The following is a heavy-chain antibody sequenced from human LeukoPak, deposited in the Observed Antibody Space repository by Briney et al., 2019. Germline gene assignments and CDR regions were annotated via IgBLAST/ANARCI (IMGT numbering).Heavy chain of an antibody. J-gene: IGHJ4*02. D-gene: IGHD2-2*02. CDR3: ASDCSSTSCYTLDY. CDR1: GFTFSSYA. CDR2: ISGSGGST. Sequence: GGSLRLSCAASGFTFSSYAMSWVRQAPGKGLEWVSAISGSGGSTYYADSVKGRFTISRDNSKNTLYPQMNSLRAEDTAVYYCASDCSSTSCYTLDYWGQGTLVTVSS. V-gene: IGHV3-23*01.